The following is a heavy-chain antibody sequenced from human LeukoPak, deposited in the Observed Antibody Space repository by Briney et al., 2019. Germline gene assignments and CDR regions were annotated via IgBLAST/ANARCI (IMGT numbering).Heavy chain of an antibody. CDR2: MNPNSGNT. V-gene: IGHV1-8*03. CDR3: ARGWGDYNEPVVY. J-gene: IGHJ4*02. CDR1: GYTFTSYD. D-gene: IGHD4-17*01. Sequence: ASVKVSCKASGYTFTSYDINWVRQATGQGLEWMGWMNPNSGNTGYAQKFQGSVTITRNTSISTAYMELSSLRFEDTAVYYCARGWGDYNEPVVYWGQGTLVTVSS.